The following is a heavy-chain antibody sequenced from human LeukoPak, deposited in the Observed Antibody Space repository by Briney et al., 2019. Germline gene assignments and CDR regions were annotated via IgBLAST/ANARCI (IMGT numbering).Heavy chain of an antibody. D-gene: IGHD3-9*01. Sequence: ASVKVSCKASGYTFTSYAMNWVRQAPGQGLEWMGWINTNTGNPTYAQGFTGRFVFSLDTSVSTAYLQISSLKAEDTAVYYCARGLRYFDWLLADNYYYYGMDVWGQGTTVTVSS. J-gene: IGHJ6*02. CDR1: GYTFTSYA. CDR2: INTNTGNP. CDR3: ARGLRYFDWLLADNYYYYGMDV. V-gene: IGHV7-4-1*02.